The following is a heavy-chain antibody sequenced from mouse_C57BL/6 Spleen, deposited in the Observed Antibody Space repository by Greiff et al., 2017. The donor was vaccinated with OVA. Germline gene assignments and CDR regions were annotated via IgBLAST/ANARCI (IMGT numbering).Heavy chain of an antibody. CDR2: IWRGGST. J-gene: IGHJ4*01. CDR3: TKNGRNWYAMDY. CDR1: GFSLTSYG. Sequence: QVQLQQSGPGLVQPSQSLSITCTVSGFSLTSYGVHWVRQSPGKGLEWLGVIWRGGSTDYNAAFISRLRISENNSKREVLYKMNRLQADDAAKYCCTKNGRNWYAMDYWGQGTSVTVSA. V-gene: IGHV2-2*01. D-gene: IGHD4-1*01.